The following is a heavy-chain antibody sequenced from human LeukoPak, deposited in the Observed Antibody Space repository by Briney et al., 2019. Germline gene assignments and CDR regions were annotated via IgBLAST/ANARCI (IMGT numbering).Heavy chain of an antibody. CDR1: GGSISSSSYY. D-gene: IGHD2-2*01. CDR3: ARLPNIVVVPSGPDY. V-gene: IGHV4-39*01. CDR2: IYYSGST. J-gene: IGHJ4*02. Sequence: SETLSLTCTVSGGSISSSSYYWGWIRQPPGKGLEWIGSIYYSGSTYYNPSLRSRVTISVDTSENQFSLKLSSVTAADTAVYYCARLPNIVVVPSGPDYWGQGTLVTVSS.